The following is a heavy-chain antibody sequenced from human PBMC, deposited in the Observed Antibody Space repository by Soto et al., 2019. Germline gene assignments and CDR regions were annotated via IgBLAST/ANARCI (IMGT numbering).Heavy chain of an antibody. Sequence: LGASLKISCKGSGYSFTSYWISWVRQMPGKGQEWMGRIDPSDSYTNYSPSFQGHVTISADKSISTAYLQWSSLKASDTAMYYCASGGWDSSSSLGGLNGMDVWGQGTTVTVSS. CDR3: ASGGWDSSSSLGGLNGMDV. CDR2: IDPSDSYT. J-gene: IGHJ6*02. CDR1: GYSFTSYW. V-gene: IGHV5-10-1*01. D-gene: IGHD6-6*01.